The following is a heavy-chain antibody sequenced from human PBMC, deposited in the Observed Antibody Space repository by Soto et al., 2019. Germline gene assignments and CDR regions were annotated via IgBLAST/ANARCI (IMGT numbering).Heavy chain of an antibody. CDR3: AKEHYYYDSSGYQNGFDY. D-gene: IGHD3-22*01. CDR2: ISWNSGSI. J-gene: IGHJ4*02. Sequence: EVQLVESGGGLVQPGRSLRLSCAASGFTFDEYAMHWVRQAPGKGLEWVSGISWNSGSIGYADSVKGRFTISRDNAKNSLYLQMNSLRAEDTALYYCAKEHYYYDSSGYQNGFDYWGQGTLVTVSS. V-gene: IGHV3-9*01. CDR1: GFTFDEYA.